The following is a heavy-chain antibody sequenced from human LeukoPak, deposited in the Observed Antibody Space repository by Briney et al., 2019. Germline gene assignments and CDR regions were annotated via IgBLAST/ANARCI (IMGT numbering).Heavy chain of an antibody. CDR2: IYDGGST. D-gene: IGHD3-10*01. CDR1: GGSVNSYY. Sequence: PSETLSLTCTVSGGSVNSYYLSWIRQPAGKTLEWIGRIYDGGSTNYNPSLKSRVTMSVDTSKNQISLKLKSVTAADTAVYYCARDSGTSGEVKFDPWGQAALVTVSS. CDR3: ARDSGTSGEVKFDP. V-gene: IGHV4-4*07. J-gene: IGHJ5*02.